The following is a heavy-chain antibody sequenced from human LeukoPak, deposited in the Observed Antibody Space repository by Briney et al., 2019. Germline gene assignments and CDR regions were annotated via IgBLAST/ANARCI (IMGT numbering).Heavy chain of an antibody. Sequence: GASVKVSCKASGYTFTSYDINWVRQATGQGLEWMGWMNPNSGNTGYAQKFQGRVTITRNTSISTAYMELSSLRSEDTAVYYCARASAYSSSFYMDVWGKGATVTVSS. D-gene: IGHD6-13*01. CDR2: MNPNSGNT. CDR3: ARASAYSSSFYMDV. J-gene: IGHJ6*03. CDR1: GYTFTSYD. V-gene: IGHV1-8*03.